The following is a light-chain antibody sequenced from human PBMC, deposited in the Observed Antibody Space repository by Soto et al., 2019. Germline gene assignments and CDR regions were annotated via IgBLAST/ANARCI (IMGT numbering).Light chain of an antibody. V-gene: IGKV3-20*01. CDR3: QQYGSSVWT. CDR2: GAS. Sequence: SPGTLSLSPWERATLSCRASQSVTSSYLAWYQQKPGQAPRLLIYGASSRATDIPDRFSGSGSGTDFTLTISRLEPEDFAVYYCQQYGSSVWTFGQGTKVDIK. CDR1: QSVTSSY. J-gene: IGKJ1*01.